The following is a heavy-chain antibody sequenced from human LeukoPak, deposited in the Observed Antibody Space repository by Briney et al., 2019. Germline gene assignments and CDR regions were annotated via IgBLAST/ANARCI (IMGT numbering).Heavy chain of an antibody. J-gene: IGHJ4*02. Sequence: GGSLRLSCAASGFTFSDYWMHWVRQAPGKGLVWVSRIKNDETSTMYADSVKGRFTTSRDNAKNTLYLQMNSLRAEDTAIYYCATSNAGGRALFVYWGQGTLVTVSS. CDR2: IKNDETST. CDR3: ATSNAGGRALFVY. CDR1: GFTFSDYW. V-gene: IGHV3-74*03. D-gene: IGHD1-1*01.